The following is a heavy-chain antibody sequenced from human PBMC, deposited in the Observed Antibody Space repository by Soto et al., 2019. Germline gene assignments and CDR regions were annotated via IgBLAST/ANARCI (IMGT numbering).Heavy chain of an antibody. CDR3: AREVYCYDSSGSY. CDR1: GFTVSSNY. J-gene: IGHJ4*02. D-gene: IGHD3-22*01. V-gene: IGHV3-66*01. Sequence: PGGSLRLSCAASGFTVSSNYMSWVRQAPGEGLEWVSVIYSGGSTYYADSVKGRFTISRDNSKNTLYLQMNSLRAEDTAVYYCAREVYCYDSSGSYWGQGTLVTVSS. CDR2: IYSGGST.